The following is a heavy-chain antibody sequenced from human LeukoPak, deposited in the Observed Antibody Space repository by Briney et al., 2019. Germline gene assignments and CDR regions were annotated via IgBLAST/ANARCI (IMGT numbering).Heavy chain of an antibody. Sequence: PGRSLRLSCAASGFTFSSYGMHWVRQAPGKGLEWVAVIWYDGSNKYYADSVKGRFTISRDNSKNTLYLQMNSLRAEDTAVYYCARWVATVGLVYWGQGTLVTVSS. CDR2: IWYDGSNK. V-gene: IGHV3-33*01. D-gene: IGHD3/OR15-3a*01. CDR3: ARWVATVGLVY. J-gene: IGHJ4*02. CDR1: GFTFSSYG.